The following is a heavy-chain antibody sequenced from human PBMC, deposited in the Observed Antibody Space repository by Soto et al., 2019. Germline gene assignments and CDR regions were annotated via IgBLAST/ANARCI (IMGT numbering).Heavy chain of an antibody. Sequence: EVQLVESGGGLVQPGGSLRLSCAASGFTVTSNYMSWVRQAQGKGLEWVSVIYRDGTTYYADSVKGSFTNSRDNSRKNLHLQMKSLWAEDMAVYYCASSFCTSANCRPEGGSTFHFWGQGALVAVSS. CDR1: GFTVTSNY. V-gene: IGHV3-66*01. CDR3: ASSFCTSANCRPEGGSTFHF. J-gene: IGHJ4*02. CDR2: IYRDGTT. D-gene: IGHD2-2*01.